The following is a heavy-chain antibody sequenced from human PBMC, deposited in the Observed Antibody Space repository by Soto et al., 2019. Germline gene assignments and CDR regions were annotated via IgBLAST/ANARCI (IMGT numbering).Heavy chain of an antibody. CDR2: ISSSSSYI. J-gene: IGHJ6*02. CDR1: GFTFSSYS. V-gene: IGHV3-21*01. D-gene: IGHD6-6*01. CDR3: ARDNGLGQLGYYYYGMDV. Sequence: EVQLVESGGGLVKPGGSLRLSCAASGFTFSSYSMNWVRQAPGKGLEWVSSISSSSSYIYYADSVKGRFTISRDNAKNSLYLQMNSLRAEDTAVYYCARDNGLGQLGYYYYGMDVWGQGTTVTVSS.